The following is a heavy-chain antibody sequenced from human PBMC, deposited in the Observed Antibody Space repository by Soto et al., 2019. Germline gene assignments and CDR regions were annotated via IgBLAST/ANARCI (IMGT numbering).Heavy chain of an antibody. D-gene: IGHD1-26*01. CDR3: ARDLSGGSAPFYGMDV. J-gene: IGHJ6*02. Sequence: QVPLVQSGAEVKKPGSSVKVSCKASGGTFSSYAISWVRQAPGQGLEWMGGIIPIFGTANYAQKFQGRVTITADESTSTAYMELSSLRSEDTAVYYCARDLSGGSAPFYGMDVWGQGTTVTVSS. CDR1: GGTFSSYA. V-gene: IGHV1-69*01. CDR2: IIPIFGTA.